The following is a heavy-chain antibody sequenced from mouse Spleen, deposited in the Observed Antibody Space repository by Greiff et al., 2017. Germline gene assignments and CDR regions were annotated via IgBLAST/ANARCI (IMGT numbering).Heavy chain of an antibody. CDR1: GYTFTSYY. V-gene: IGHV1S81*02. CDR3: TRGKLAYFDY. Sequence: QVHVKQPGAELVKPGASVKLSCKASGYTFTSYYMYWVKQRPGQGLEWIGGINPSNGGTNFNEKFKSKATLTVDKSSSTAYMQLSSLTSEDSAVYYCTRGKLAYFDYWGQGTTLTVSS. CDR2: INPSNGGT. D-gene: IGHD4-1*01. J-gene: IGHJ2*01.